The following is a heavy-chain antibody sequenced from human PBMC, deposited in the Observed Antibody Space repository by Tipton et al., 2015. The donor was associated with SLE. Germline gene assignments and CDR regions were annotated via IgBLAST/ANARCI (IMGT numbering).Heavy chain of an antibody. CDR1: GFTFSSYA. D-gene: IGHD4-17*01. Sequence: GSLRLSCAASGFTFSSYAMSWVRQAPGKGLEWVSAISGSGGSTYYADSVKGRFTISRDNSKNTLYLQMNSLRAEDTAVYYCARQLDYGDSEGAFDIWGQGTMVTVSS. CDR3: ARQLDYGDSEGAFDI. V-gene: IGHV3-23*01. J-gene: IGHJ3*02. CDR2: ISGSGGST.